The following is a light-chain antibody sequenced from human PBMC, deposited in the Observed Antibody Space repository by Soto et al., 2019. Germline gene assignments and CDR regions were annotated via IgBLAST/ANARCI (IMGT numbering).Light chain of an antibody. CDR3: QQRVNWPPIT. CDR1: QSVDNY. Sequence: EIVLTQSPATLSLSLGERATLSCRASQSVDNYLAWYQQKPGQAPRLLIYDASNRATGVPARFSGSGSGTDFTLTISSLESEDFGVYYCQQRVNWPPITFGQGTRLEIK. CDR2: DAS. J-gene: IGKJ5*01. V-gene: IGKV3-11*01.